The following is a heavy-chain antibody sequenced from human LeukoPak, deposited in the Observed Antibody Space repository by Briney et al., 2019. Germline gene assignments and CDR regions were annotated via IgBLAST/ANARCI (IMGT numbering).Heavy chain of an antibody. V-gene: IGHV4-39*07. J-gene: IGHJ4*02. CDR1: GGSISSSNYF. CDR2: IYYSGST. Sequence: SETLSLTCGVSGGSISSSNYFWGWIRQPPGKGLEWIGTIYYSGSTYYNPSLKSRISISVDTSKNQFSLRLTSMTAADTAMYYCTRGMGYGVPYSDYWGQGTLVTVSS. D-gene: IGHD4-17*01. CDR3: TRGMGYGVPYSDY.